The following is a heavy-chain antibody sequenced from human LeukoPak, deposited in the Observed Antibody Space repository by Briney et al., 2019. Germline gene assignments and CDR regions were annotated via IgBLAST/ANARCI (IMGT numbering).Heavy chain of an antibody. CDR1: GGSFSGYY. D-gene: IGHD3-10*01. V-gene: IGHV4-34*01. CDR3: ARGQWFRAF. CDR2: IHYSGSA. Sequence: SETLSLTCAVYGGSFSGYYWTWIRQPPRKGLEWIGEIHYSGSATYNPSLKSRVTISVDTSKNQFSLKMNSVTAADTAVYYCARGQWFRAFWSRGTPVTVSS. J-gene: IGHJ4*02.